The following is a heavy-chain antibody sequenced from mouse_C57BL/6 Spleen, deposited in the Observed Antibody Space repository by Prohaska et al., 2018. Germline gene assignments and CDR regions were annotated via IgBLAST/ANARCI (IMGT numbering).Heavy chain of an antibody. D-gene: IGHD1-1*01. CDR1: GYAFSSYW. V-gene: IGHV1-80*01. J-gene: IGHJ2*01. CDR2: IYPGDGDT. Sequence: QVQLQQSGAELVKPGASVKISCKASGYAFSSYWMNWVKQRPGKGLEWIGQIYPGDGDTNYNGKFKGKATLTADKSSSTAYMQLSSLTSEDSAVYFCARGGTTVVHFDYWGQGTTLTVSS. CDR3: ARGGTTVVHFDY.